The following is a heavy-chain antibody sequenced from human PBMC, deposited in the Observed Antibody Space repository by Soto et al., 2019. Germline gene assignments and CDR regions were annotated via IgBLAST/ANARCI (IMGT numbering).Heavy chain of an antibody. CDR3: AHRGGAAVGLYYFDY. CDR2: IYWHDDK. V-gene: IGHV2-5*01. CDR1: GFSLSTTGVG. Sequence: QITLKESGPTLVKPTQTLTLTCTFSGFSLSTTGVGVSWIRQPPGKALDWLALIYWHDDKRYSPSLKRRLTLTKDTSKTQVVLTMTNMDPVDTATYYCAHRGGAAVGLYYFDYWGQGALVTVSS. D-gene: IGHD6-13*01. J-gene: IGHJ4*02.